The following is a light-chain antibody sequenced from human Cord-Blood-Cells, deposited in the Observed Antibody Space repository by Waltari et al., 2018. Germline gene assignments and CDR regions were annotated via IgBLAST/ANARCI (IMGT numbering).Light chain of an antibody. Sequence: DIVMPQSPLSLPVTPGEPAPISCRSSQRLLHSNRYNYLDWYLQKPGQSPQLLIYLGSNRASGVPDRFSGSGSGTDFTLKISRVEAEDVGVYYCMQALQTPLTFGGGTKVEIK. CDR1: QRLLHSNRYNY. CDR2: LGS. V-gene: IGKV2-28*01. CDR3: MQALQTPLT. J-gene: IGKJ4*01.